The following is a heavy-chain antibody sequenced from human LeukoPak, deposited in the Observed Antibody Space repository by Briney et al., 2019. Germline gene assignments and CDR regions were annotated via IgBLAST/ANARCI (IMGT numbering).Heavy chain of an antibody. V-gene: IGHV4-59*01. J-gene: IGHJ5*02. D-gene: IGHD6-19*01. CDR2: IYYSGST. Sequence: PSETLSLTCTVSGGSISSYYWSWIRQPPGKGLEWIGYIYYSGSTNYNPSLKSRVTISVDTSKNQFSLKLSSVTAEDTAVYYCARGGKLIAVAGTFWFDPWGQGTLVTVSS. CDR3: ARGGKLIAVAGTFWFDP. CDR1: GGSISSYY.